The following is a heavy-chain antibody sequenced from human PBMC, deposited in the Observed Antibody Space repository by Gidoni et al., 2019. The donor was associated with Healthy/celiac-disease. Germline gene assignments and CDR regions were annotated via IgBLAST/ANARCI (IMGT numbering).Heavy chain of an antibody. Sequence: EVQLVESGGGLVKPGGSLRLSCAASGFTFSSYSMNWVRQAPGKGLEWVSSISSSSSYIYYADSVKGRFTISRDNAKNSLYLQMNSLRAEDTAVYYCARDRGEVPAADYWGQGTLVTVSS. V-gene: IGHV3-21*01. J-gene: IGHJ4*02. CDR3: ARDRGEVPAADY. CDR1: GFTFSSYS. CDR2: ISSSSSYI. D-gene: IGHD2-2*01.